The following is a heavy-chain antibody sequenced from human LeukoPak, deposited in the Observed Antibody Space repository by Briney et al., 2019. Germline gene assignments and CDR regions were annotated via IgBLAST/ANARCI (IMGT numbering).Heavy chain of an antibody. CDR1: GFTFSNYW. D-gene: IGHD3-10*01. CDR2: IKQDGSEK. CDR3: ARDLPITMVRGVKQGWFDP. J-gene: IGHJ5*02. V-gene: IGHV3-7*03. Sequence: PGGSLRLSCAASGFTFSNYWMNWVRQAPGKGLEWVANIKQDGSEKYYVDSVKGRFTISRDNAKNSLYLQTNSLRAEDTAVYYCARDLPITMVRGVKQGWFDPWGQGTLVTVSS.